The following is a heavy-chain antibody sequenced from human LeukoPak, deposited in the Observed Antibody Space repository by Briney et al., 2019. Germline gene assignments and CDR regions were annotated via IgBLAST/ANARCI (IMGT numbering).Heavy chain of an antibody. CDR1: GFALSSHW. CDR2: IGARDGRT. CDR3: AKGLYDYALDV. J-gene: IGHJ6*02. Sequence: SGGSLRLSCAASGFALSSHWMTWVRQAPGKGLDWVALIGARDGRTYYADPVKGRFTISRDNFKNTLYLQMNSLRAEDTAIYYCAKGLYDYALDVWGQGTAVTVSS. V-gene: IGHV3-23*01.